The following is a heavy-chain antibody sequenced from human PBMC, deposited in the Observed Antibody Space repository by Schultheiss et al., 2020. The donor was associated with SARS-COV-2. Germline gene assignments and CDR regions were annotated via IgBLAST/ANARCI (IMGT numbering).Heavy chain of an antibody. J-gene: IGHJ5*02. CDR3: ARWGMNVVVPAAIRGGLYNWFDP. CDR2: MNPNSGNT. CDR1: GYTFTGYY. D-gene: IGHD2-2*02. V-gene: IGHV1-8*03. Sequence: ASVKVSCKASGYTFTGYYMHWVRQAPGQGLEWMGWMNPNSGNTGYAQKFQGRVTITADKSTSTAYMELRSLRSDDTAVYYCARWGMNVVVPAAIRGGLYNWFDPWGQGALVTVSS.